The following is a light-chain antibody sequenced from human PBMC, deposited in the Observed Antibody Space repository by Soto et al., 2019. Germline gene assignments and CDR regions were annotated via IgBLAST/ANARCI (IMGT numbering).Light chain of an antibody. Sequence: QSVLTQPASVSGSPGQSITISCTGTSSDVGGYNYVSWYQQHPGKAPKLMIYDASNRPSGVSNRFSGSKSGNTASLTISGLQAEYEADYYCSSYTSSSTRVFGPGTKVTVL. CDR3: SSYTSSSTRV. CDR1: SSDVGGYNY. V-gene: IGLV2-14*01. CDR2: DAS. J-gene: IGLJ1*01.